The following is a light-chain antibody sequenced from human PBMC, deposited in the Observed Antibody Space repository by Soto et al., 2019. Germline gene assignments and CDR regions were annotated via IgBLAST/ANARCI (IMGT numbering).Light chain of an antibody. J-gene: IGLJ1*01. Sequence: QSALTQPASVSGSPGQSITSSCTGTSSDVGGFNYVSWYQQHPGKAPKLLIFDVYSRPSGISNRFSGSKSGNTASLTISGLQAEDEADYYCSSYTTSSSYVFGAGTKV. CDR1: SSDVGGFNY. CDR2: DVY. V-gene: IGLV2-14*01. CDR3: SSYTTSSSYV.